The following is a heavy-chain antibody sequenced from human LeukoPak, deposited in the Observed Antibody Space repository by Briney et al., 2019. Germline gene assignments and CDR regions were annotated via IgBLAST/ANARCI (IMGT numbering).Heavy chain of an antibody. CDR1: GGSITSSSYY. V-gene: IGHV4-39*07. CDR3: AREADYGSGSYYPT. Sequence: SETLSLTCTVSGGSITSSSYYWGWIRQPPGKGLEWIGSIYSSGSTYYNPSLKSRVTISVDTSKNQFSLKLNSVTAADTAVYYCAREADYGSGSYYPTWGQGTLVTVSS. J-gene: IGHJ5*02. CDR2: IYSSGST. D-gene: IGHD3-10*01.